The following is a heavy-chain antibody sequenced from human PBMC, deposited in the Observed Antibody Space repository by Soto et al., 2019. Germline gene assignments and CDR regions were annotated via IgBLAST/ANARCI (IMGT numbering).Heavy chain of an antibody. V-gene: IGHV4-39*01. D-gene: IGHD1-26*01. CDR1: GGSIRSHGYY. Sequence: QLRLQESGPGLVKPSDTLALTCSVSGGSIRSHGYYLAWIRQPPGKGLEWIGSMYYSGTTYYNPSLKSQVTLSIDSSKNQFSLKVKSVTAADTAVDYCARPVYSGNFFANAARFDPWGQGTLVTVSS. CDR2: MYYSGTT. CDR3: ARPVYSGNFFANAARFDP. J-gene: IGHJ5*02.